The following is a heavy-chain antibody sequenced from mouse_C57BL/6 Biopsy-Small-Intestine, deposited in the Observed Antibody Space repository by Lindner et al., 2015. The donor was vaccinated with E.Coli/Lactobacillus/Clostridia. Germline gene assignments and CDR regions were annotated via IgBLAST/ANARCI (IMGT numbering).Heavy chain of an antibody. CDR3: ARESITTLVAPYYGMDY. D-gene: IGHD1-1*01. CDR2: ISSGGDYI. V-gene: IGHV5S21*01. CDR1: GFTFSSYA. J-gene: IGHJ4*01. Sequence: VQLQESGGGLVKPGGSLKLSCAASGFTFSSYAMSWVRQTPEKRLEWVAYISSGGDYIYYADIVKGRFTISRDNAKNTLFLQMTSLRSEDTAMYYCARESITTLVAPYYGMDYWGQGTSVTVSS.